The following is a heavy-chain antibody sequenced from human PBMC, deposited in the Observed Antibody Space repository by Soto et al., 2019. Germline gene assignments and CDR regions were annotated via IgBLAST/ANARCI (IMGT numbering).Heavy chain of an antibody. Sequence: PSETLSLTCTVSGGSISSYYWSWIRQPPGKGLEWIGYIYYSGSTNYNPSLKSRVTISVDTSKNQFSLKLSSVTAADTAVYYCARDRFSLIVGATTGAFDIWGQGTLVTVSS. D-gene: IGHD1-26*01. J-gene: IGHJ4*02. CDR1: GGSISSYY. V-gene: IGHV4-59*01. CDR2: IYYSGST. CDR3: ARDRFSLIVGATTGAFDI.